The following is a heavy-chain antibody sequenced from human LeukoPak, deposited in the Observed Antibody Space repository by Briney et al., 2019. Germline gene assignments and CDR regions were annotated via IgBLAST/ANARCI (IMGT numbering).Heavy chain of an antibody. D-gene: IGHD3-10*01. CDR1: GFTFSSYG. CDR3: VRVRGSGFDP. Sequence: GGSLRLSCAASGFTFSSYGMHWVRQAPGKGLEWVTFIRSDGSEERYADSVKGRLTISRDNFKNTLYLQMNSLRAEDTAVYYCVRVRGSGFDPWGQGTLVTVSS. J-gene: IGHJ5*02. CDR2: IRSDGSEE. V-gene: IGHV3-30*02.